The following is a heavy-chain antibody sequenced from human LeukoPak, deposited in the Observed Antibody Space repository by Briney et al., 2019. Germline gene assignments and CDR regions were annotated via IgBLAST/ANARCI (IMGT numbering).Heavy chain of an antibody. Sequence: GGSLRLSCAASAFTFNDYAMSWVRQVPGKDLEWVSLISWDGTTTFYADSVKGRFIISRDNRKDSLYLQMNSLRAEDTARYYCTKGAMAETGYFQHWGQGTLVIVSS. CDR1: AFTFNDYA. CDR2: ISWDGTTT. J-gene: IGHJ1*01. CDR3: TKGAMAETGYFQH. V-gene: IGHV3-43D*03. D-gene: IGHD2-8*01.